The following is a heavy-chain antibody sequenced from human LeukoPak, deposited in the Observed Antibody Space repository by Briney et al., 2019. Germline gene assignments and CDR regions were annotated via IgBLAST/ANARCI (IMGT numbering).Heavy chain of an antibody. CDR1: GFTFSSYW. D-gene: IGHD3-10*01. J-gene: IGHJ4*02. CDR2: IKQDGSEK. V-gene: IGHV3-7*01. CDR3: ARPQYDPGEVYGSGSYFGN. Sequence: GGSLRLSCAASGFTFSSYWMSWVRQAPGKGLEWEANIKQDGSEKYYVDSVMGRFTISRDNAKNSLFLQMNSLRAEDTAVYYCARPQYDPGEVYGSGSYFGNWGQGTLVTVSS.